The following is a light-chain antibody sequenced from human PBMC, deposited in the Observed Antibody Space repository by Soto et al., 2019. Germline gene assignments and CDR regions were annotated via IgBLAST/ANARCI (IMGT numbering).Light chain of an antibody. CDR1: SSDVGGYNY. V-gene: IGLV2-14*01. CDR2: DVS. CDR3: CSYTTSNTRQIV. J-gene: IGLJ1*01. Sequence: ALTQPASVSGSPGQSITISCTGTSSDVGGYNYVSWYQQHPGKAPKFMIYDVSNRPSGVSNRFSGSKSGNTASLTISGLQAEDEADYYCCSYTTSNTRQIVFGTGTKV.